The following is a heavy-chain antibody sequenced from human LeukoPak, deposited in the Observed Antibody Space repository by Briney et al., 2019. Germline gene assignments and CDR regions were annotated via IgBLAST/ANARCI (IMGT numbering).Heavy chain of an antibody. V-gene: IGHV4-31*03. CDR2: IYYSGST. J-gene: IGHJ6*03. CDR1: GGSISSGGYY. Sequence: PSETLSLTCTVSGGSISSGGYYWSWIRQHPGKGLEWIGYIYYSGSTYYNPSLKSRVTISVDTSKNQFSLKLSSVTAADTAVYYCARERPVTMGPYMDVWGKGTTVTVSS. D-gene: IGHD3-10*01. CDR3: ARERPVTMGPYMDV.